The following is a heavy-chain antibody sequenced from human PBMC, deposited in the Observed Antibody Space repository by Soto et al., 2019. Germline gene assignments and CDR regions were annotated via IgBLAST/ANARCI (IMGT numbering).Heavy chain of an antibody. D-gene: IGHD5-18*01. CDR1: GYTFTSYG. J-gene: IGHJ4*02. CDR3: ARDQYGYGCPDFGY. V-gene: IGHV1-18*01. Sequence: QVQLVQSGAEVKKPGASVKVSCKASGYTFTSYGISWVRQAPGQGLEWMGWISAYNGNTNYAQKLQGRVTMTTDTXXSTAYMELRSLRSDDTAVYYCARDQYGYGCPDFGYWGQGTLVTVSS. CDR2: ISAYNGNT.